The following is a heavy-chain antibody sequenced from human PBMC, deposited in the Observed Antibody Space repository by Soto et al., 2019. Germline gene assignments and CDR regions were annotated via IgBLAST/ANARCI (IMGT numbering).Heavy chain of an antibody. J-gene: IGHJ4*02. D-gene: IGHD5-18*01. Sequence: XETLSLTCAVYGWSFSGYYWSWIRQPPGKGLDWIGEINHSGSTNYNPSLKSRVTISVDTSKSQFSLKLSSVTAADTAVYYCARAQDTATAYYFDYWGQGTPVTVSS. CDR3: ARAQDTATAYYFDY. CDR2: INHSGST. CDR1: GWSFSGYY. V-gene: IGHV4-34*01.